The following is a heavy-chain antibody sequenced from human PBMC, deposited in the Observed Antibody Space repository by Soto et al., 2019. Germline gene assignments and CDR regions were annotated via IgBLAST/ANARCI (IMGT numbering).Heavy chain of an antibody. Sequence: PGESLKISCKGSGYSFIDYWIGWVRQVPGKGLEWMGGIYPSDSDTRYSPSFQGQVTISADKSISTAYLQWSSLKASDTAMYYCATGCSGGSCFSGMHYYYYYGMDVWGQGTTVTVSS. D-gene: IGHD2-15*01. CDR1: GYSFIDYW. CDR2: IYPSDSDT. J-gene: IGHJ6*02. CDR3: ATGCSGGSCFSGMHYYYYYGMDV. V-gene: IGHV5-51*01.